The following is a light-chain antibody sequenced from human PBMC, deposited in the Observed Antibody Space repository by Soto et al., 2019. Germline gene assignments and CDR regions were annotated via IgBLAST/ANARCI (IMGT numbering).Light chain of an antibody. CDR1: QSVSSY. J-gene: IGKJ2*01. Sequence: EIVLTQSPATLSLSPGERATLSCRASQSVSSYLAWYQQKPGQAPRLLFYDASNRATGIPARFSGSGSGTDFTLTSSMLAAEDVAVYYRQYRRNCPPYTFGPGTKLEIK. V-gene: IGKV3-11*01. CDR3: QYRRNCPPYT. CDR2: DAS.